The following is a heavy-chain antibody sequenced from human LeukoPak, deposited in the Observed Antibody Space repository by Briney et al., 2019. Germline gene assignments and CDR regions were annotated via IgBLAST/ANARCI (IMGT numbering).Heavy chain of an antibody. D-gene: IGHD6-13*01. CDR1: GGSFSGYY. CDR2: IYDDGTT. V-gene: IGHV4-34*01. Sequence: SETLSLTCAVDGGSFSGYYWRWIRQPPGEGLEWLGEIYDDGTTSSNPSLKSRLSFSVDTSKKQFSLVLTSVTAADTGVYFCARGNSDRRSWSTYLYFYMDVWAKGTTVTVSS. CDR3: ARGNSDRRSWSTYLYFYMDV. J-gene: IGHJ6*03.